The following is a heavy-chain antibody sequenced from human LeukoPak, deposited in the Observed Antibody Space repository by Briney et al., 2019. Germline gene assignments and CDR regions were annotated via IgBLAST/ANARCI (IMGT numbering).Heavy chain of an antibody. Sequence: GGSLRLSFAASGFTFSSYAMSWVRQAPGKGLEWVSAISGSGGSTYYADSVKGRFTISRDNSKNTLYLQMNSLRAEDTAVYYCAKDRDYYGEGNDYWGQGTLVTVSS. CDR2: ISGSGGST. CDR1: GFTFSSYA. CDR3: AKDRDYYGEGNDY. J-gene: IGHJ4*02. V-gene: IGHV3-23*01. D-gene: IGHD4-17*01.